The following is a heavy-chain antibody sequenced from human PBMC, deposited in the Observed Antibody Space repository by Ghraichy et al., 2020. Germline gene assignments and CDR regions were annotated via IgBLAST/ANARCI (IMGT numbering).Heavy chain of an antibody. J-gene: IGHJ4*02. V-gene: IGHV3-7*01. CDR1: GFTFSSYW. Sequence: GESLNISCAASGFTFSSYWMSWVRQAPGKGLEWVANIKQDGSEKYYVDSVKGRFTISRDNAKNSLYLQMNSLRAEDTAVYYCATTRSRGRAVADLGYFDYWGQGTLVTVSS. D-gene: IGHD6-19*01. CDR2: IKQDGSEK. CDR3: ATTRSRGRAVADLGYFDY.